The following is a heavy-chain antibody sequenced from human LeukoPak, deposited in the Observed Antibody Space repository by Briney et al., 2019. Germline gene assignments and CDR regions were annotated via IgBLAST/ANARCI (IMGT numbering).Heavy chain of an antibody. CDR2: IYCSGST. V-gene: IGHV4-59*12. J-gene: IGHJ4*02. CDR1: GGSISSYY. Sequence: SETLSLTCTVSGGSISSYYWSWIRQPPGKGLEWIGYIYCSGSTNYNPSLKSRVTISVDTSKNQFSLKLSSVTAADTAVYYCARGLSRYYGSGSYYTHWGQGTLVTVSS. CDR3: ARGLSRYYGSGSYYTH. D-gene: IGHD3-10*01.